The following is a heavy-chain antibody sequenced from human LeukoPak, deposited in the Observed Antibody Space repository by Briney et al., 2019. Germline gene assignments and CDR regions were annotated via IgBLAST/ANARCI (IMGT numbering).Heavy chain of an antibody. V-gene: IGHV4-4*02. CDR2: IYHSGST. CDR3: ARISRYYDFFKSYYYYMDV. J-gene: IGHJ6*03. CDR1: GGSISSSNW. Sequence: PSGTLSLTCAVSGGSISSSNWWSWVRQPPGKGLEWIGEIYHSGSTNCNPSLKSRVTISVDKSKNQFSLKLSSVTAADTAVYYCARISRYYDFFKSYYYYMDVWGKGTTVTVSS. D-gene: IGHD3-3*01.